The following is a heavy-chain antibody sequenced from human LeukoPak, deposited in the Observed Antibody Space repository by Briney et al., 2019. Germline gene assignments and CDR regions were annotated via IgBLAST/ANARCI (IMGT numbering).Heavy chain of an antibody. CDR2: INVDGTAE. J-gene: IGHJ3*02. CDR3: ARDPYRFAFDI. V-gene: IGHV3-7*03. Sequence: PGGSLRLSCAASGFSFSTIYMSWVRQTPEQGPEWVANINVDGTAEYYVDSVKGRFTIPRDNAKNSLYLQMNSLRAEDTAVYYCARDPYRFAFDIWGQGTVVLVSS. D-gene: IGHD1-26*01. CDR1: GFSFSTIY.